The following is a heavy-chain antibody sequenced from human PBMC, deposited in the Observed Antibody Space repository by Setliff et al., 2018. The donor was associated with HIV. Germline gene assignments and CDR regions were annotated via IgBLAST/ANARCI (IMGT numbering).Heavy chain of an antibody. D-gene: IGHD3-10*01. CDR1: GGSISSGDYF. V-gene: IGHV4-30-4*08. J-gene: IGHJ5*02. CDR3: ARAGGSGSYYWFDP. CDR2: IYYSGST. Sequence: PSETLSLTCTVSGGSISSGDYFWSWIRQPPGKGLEWIGYIYYSGSTYYNPSLKSRVTISVDTSKNQFSLKLSSVTAADTAVYYCARAGGSGSYYWFDPWGQGTLVTVS.